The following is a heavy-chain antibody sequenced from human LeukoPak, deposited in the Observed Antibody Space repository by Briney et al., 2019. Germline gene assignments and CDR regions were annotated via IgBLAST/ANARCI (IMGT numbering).Heavy chain of an antibody. CDR1: GVSISSYY. CDR2: IYYSGST. CDR3: ASMMGSSSNFDY. V-gene: IGHV4-59*01. Sequence: SETLSLTCTVSGVSISSYYWSWIRQPPGKGREWIGYIYYSGSTNYNPSLKRRVTISVDTSKNQFSLKLRSVTAADTAVYYCASMMGSSSNFDYWGPGPLVTVSS. J-gene: IGHJ4*02. D-gene: IGHD6-6*01.